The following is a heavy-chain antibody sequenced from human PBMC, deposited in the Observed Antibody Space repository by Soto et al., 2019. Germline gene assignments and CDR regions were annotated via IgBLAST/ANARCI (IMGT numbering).Heavy chain of an antibody. Sequence: QVQLVESGGAVVQPGKSLRLSCAASGFTFNTYGMYWVRQAPGKGLEWVAAISYDGSNKYHADSVKGRFTISRDNSKNTLYLQINSLRVEDTAVYYCAKDIVRYTYGACDYWGQGALVTVSS. CDR1: GFTFNTYG. CDR2: ISYDGSNK. CDR3: AKDIVRYTYGACDY. D-gene: IGHD5-18*01. J-gene: IGHJ4*02. V-gene: IGHV3-30*18.